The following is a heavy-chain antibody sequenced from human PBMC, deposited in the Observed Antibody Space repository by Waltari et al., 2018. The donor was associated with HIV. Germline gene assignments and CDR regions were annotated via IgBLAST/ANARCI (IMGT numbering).Heavy chain of an antibody. CDR2: IYYSGVT. CDR3: ARIYYGSYLGYFDY. Sequence: QLQLQESGPGLVKPSETLSLTCTVSGGSISSSSYYWGWIRQPPGKGLEWIGSIYYSGVTYYNPSLKSRVTISVDTSKNQFSLKLSSVTAADTAVYYCARIYYGSYLGYFDYWGQGTLVTVSS. D-gene: IGHD2-15*01. J-gene: IGHJ4*02. CDR1: GGSISSSSYY. V-gene: IGHV4-39*01.